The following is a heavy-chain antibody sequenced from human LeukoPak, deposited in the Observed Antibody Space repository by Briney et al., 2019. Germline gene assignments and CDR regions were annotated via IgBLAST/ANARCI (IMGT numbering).Heavy chain of an antibody. Sequence: SETLSLTCSVSGGSISSSSDYWGWVRQPPGKGLEWIGSIYHSETTYYNPSLKSRVIISVDTSKNQFSLKLSSVTAADTAVYYCARGNPTVTTYYFDYWGQGTLVTVSS. J-gene: IGHJ4*02. V-gene: IGHV4-39*01. CDR1: GGSISSSSDY. CDR2: IYHSETT. CDR3: ARGNPTVTTYYFDY. D-gene: IGHD4-17*01.